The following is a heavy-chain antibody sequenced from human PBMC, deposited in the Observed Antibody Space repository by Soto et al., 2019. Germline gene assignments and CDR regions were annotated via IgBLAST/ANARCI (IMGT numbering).Heavy chain of an antibody. CDR2: ISGSGGST. Sequence: HPGGSLRLSCAASGFTFSSYAMSWVRQAPGKGLEWVSVISGSGGSTHYADSVKGRSTISRDNSKNTLYLQVNSLRAEDTAVYYCAKEADISGYHPEYWGQGTQVTVSS. J-gene: IGHJ4*02. V-gene: IGHV3-23*01. D-gene: IGHD3-22*01. CDR3: AKEADISGYHPEY. CDR1: GFTFSSYA.